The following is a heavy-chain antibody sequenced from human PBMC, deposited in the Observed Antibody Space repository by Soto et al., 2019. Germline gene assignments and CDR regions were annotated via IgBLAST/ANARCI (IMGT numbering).Heavy chain of an antibody. Sequence: SSETLSLTCSFSCTSIIGYYWTWIRQPLGKGLEWIGYIYYTGTTKYNPSLKSRVTISVDTSKNQFSLRLNSVTAADTAVYYCAREVSSFGSNHFDSWGQGALVTVSS. CDR2: IYYTGTT. D-gene: IGHD3-10*01. CDR3: AREVSSFGSNHFDS. J-gene: IGHJ4*02. CDR1: CTSIIGYY. V-gene: IGHV4-59*01.